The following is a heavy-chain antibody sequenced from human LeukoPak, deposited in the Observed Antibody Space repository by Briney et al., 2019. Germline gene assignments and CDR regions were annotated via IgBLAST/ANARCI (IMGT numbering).Heavy chain of an antibody. V-gene: IGHV1-69*13. J-gene: IGHJ5*02. CDR1: GGTFSSYA. CDR2: VIPIFGTA. CDR3: AREYYYDSSGPYNWFDP. D-gene: IGHD3-22*01. Sequence: SVKVSCKASGGTFSSYAISWVRQAPGQGLEWMGGVIPIFGTANYAQKFQGRVTITADESTSTAYMELSSLRSEDTAVYYCAREYYYDSSGPYNWFDPWGQGTLVTVSS.